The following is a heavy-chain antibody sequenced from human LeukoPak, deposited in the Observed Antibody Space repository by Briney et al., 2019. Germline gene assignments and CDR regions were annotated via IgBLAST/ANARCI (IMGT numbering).Heavy chain of an antibody. CDR2: IWYDGSNK. CDR3: AREGYGDPSWFDP. CDR1: GFTFSSYG. Sequence: GGSLRLSCAASGFTFSSYGMHWVRQAPGKGLEWVAVIWYDGSNKYYADSVKGRFTISRDNSKNTLYLQTNSLRAEDTAVYYCAREGYGDPSWFDPWGQGTLVTVSS. J-gene: IGHJ5*02. D-gene: IGHD4-17*01. V-gene: IGHV3-33*01.